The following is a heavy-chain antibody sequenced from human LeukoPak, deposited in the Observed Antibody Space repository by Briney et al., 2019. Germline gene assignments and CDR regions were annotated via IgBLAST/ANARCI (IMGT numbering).Heavy chain of an antibody. D-gene: IGHD6-6*01. J-gene: IGHJ4*02. V-gene: IGHV4-39*01. CDR3: ARQEYSSSRQYYFDY. CDR2: IHYSGST. Sequence: SETLSLTCTVSGGSISSSSYYWGWMRQPPGQGLKWIGCIHYSGSTYYNPSLKSRVTMSVDTSKNQFSLKLSSVTAADTAVYYCARQEYSSSRQYYFDYWGQGTLVTVSS. CDR1: GGSISSSSYY.